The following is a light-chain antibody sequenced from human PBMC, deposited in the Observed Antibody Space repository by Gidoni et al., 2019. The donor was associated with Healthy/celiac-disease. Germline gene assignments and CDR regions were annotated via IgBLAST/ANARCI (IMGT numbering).Light chain of an antibody. V-gene: IGKV1-39*01. CDR2: AAS. CDR3: QQSYSTPPA. J-gene: IGKJ1*01. Sequence: DIQMTQSPSSLSASVGYRVTITCRSTQSISSYLNWYQQKPGKAPKLLIYAASSLQSGVPSRFSGSGSGTDFTLTISRLQPEDFATYYCQQSYSTPPAFXQXTKVEIK. CDR1: QSISSY.